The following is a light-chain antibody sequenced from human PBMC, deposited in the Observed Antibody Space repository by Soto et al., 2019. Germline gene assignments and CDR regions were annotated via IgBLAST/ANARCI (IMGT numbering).Light chain of an antibody. CDR2: EVT. CDR1: SSDVGTSNY. J-gene: IGLJ1*01. CDR3: SSRSGTDILYV. V-gene: IGLV2-8*01. Sequence: SVLTQPPSASGSPGQSVTISCTGTSSDVGTSNYVSWYQQHPGKAPKLMIYEVTKRPSGVPDRFSGSKSGNTASLTVSGLQADDEADYYCSSRSGTDILYVFGTGTKVTVL.